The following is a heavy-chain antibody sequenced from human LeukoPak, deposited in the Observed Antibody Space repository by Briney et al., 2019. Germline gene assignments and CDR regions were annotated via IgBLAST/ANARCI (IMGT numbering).Heavy chain of an antibody. V-gene: IGHV3-48*01. CDR1: GFTFSSYS. Sequence: PGGSLRLSCAASGFTFSSYSINWVRQAPGKGLEWVSYISRSSSAIYYADSVKGRFTISRDNAKNSLYVQMNSLRAEDTALYYCANPPTVTTFHNWGQGTLVTVSS. CDR2: ISRSSSAI. CDR3: ANPPTVTTFHN. D-gene: IGHD4-11*01. J-gene: IGHJ4*02.